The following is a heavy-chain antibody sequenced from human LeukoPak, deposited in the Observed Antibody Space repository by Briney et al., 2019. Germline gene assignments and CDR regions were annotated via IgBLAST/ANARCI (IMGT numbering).Heavy chain of an antibody. D-gene: IGHD1-26*01. V-gene: IGHV3-48*02. CDR3: ARLSPSGSYPCDY. Sequence: GRSLRLSWATAGFIFTNSPTNCDSQAPGKGLEWVSNIRTNAEGAKYAYYADSVKGRFTISRDNAKNSLYLQMNMLRDEDTAVYYCARLSPSGSYPCDYWGQGTLVTVSS. J-gene: IGHJ4*02. CDR1: GFIFTNSP. CDR2: IRTNAEGAKYA.